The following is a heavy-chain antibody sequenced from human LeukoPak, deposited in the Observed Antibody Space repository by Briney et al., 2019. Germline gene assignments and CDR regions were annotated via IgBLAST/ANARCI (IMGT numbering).Heavy chain of an antibody. D-gene: IGHD3-22*01. CDR2: MNPNSGNT. CDR3: ARDGRYYYDSSGYYDFDY. V-gene: IGHV1-8*01. J-gene: IGHJ4*02. Sequence: ASVKVSCKASGYTFTSYDINWVRQATGQGLEWMGWMNPNSGNTGYAQKLQGRVTMTTDTSTSTAYMELRSLRSDDTAVYYCARDGRYYYDSSGYYDFDYWGQGTLVTVSS. CDR1: GYTFTSYD.